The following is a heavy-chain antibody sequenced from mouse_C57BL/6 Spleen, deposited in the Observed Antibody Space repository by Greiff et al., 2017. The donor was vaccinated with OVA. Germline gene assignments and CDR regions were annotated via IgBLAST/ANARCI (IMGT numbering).Heavy chain of an antibody. D-gene: IGHD2-1*01. J-gene: IGHJ4*01. Sequence: VQLQQSGTELVKPGASVKLSCKASGYTFTSYWMHWVKQRPGQGLEWIGNINPSNGGPNYNEKFKSKATLTVDKSSSTAYMQLSSLTSEDSAVYYCARLGGNVYAMDYWGQGTSVTVSS. CDR3: ARLGGNVYAMDY. V-gene: IGHV1-53*01. CDR1: GYTFTSYW. CDR2: INPSNGGP.